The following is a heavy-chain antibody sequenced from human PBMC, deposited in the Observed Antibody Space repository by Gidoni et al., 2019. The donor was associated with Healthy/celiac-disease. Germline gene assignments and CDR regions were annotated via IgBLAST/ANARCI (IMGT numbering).Heavy chain of an antibody. Sequence: QVQLVESGGGVVQPGRSLRLSCPASGFTFSSYGLHWVRQAPGKGLEWVAVISYDGSNKYYADSVKGRFTISRDNSKNTLYLQMNSLRAEDTAVYYCAKDTAEYQLLGVYYYYGMDVWGQGTTVTVSS. J-gene: IGHJ6*02. D-gene: IGHD2-2*01. CDR2: ISYDGSNK. CDR3: AKDTAEYQLLGVYYYYGMDV. CDR1: GFTFSSYG. V-gene: IGHV3-30*18.